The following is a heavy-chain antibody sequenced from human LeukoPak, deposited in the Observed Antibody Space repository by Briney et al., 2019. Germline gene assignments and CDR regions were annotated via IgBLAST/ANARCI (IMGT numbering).Heavy chain of an antibody. CDR3: ARAQYSSSWYRGQDYYYGMGV. CDR1: GASINSNY. Sequence: PSETLSLTCTVSGASINSNYWSWIRQPPGRGLEWIGYIYYTGSTNYNPSLKSRVTISVDMSKNQFSLKLSSVTAADTAVYYCARAQYSSSWYRGQDYYYGMGVWGRGTTVTVSS. V-gene: IGHV4-59*01. J-gene: IGHJ6*02. D-gene: IGHD6-13*01. CDR2: IYYTGST.